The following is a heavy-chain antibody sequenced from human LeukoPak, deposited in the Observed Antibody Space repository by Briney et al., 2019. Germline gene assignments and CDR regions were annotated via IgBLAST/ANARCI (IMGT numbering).Heavy chain of an antibody. D-gene: IGHD6-13*01. J-gene: IGHJ4*02. CDR1: GFTFTSYW. CDR2: IWYDGSNK. Sequence: PGGSLRLSCAASGFTFTSYWMTWVRQAPGKGLEWVAVIWYDGSNKYYADSVKGRFTISRDNSKNTLYLQMNSLRAEDTAVYYCAREPGSSWSFDYWGQGILVTVSS. CDR3: AREPGSSWSFDY. V-gene: IGHV3-33*08.